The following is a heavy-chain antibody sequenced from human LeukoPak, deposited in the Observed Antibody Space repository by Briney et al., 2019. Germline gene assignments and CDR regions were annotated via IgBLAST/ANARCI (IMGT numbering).Heavy chain of an antibody. V-gene: IGHV4-59*01. Sequence: SETLSLTCTVSGGSISSYYWNWIRQPPGKGLEWIGYIYYSGSTNYNPSLKSRVTISVDTSKNQFSLKLSSVTAADTAVYYCARARAAAAGTSYWFDPWGQGTLVTVSS. J-gene: IGHJ5*02. CDR3: ARARAAAAGTSYWFDP. D-gene: IGHD6-13*01. CDR1: GGSISSYY. CDR2: IYYSGST.